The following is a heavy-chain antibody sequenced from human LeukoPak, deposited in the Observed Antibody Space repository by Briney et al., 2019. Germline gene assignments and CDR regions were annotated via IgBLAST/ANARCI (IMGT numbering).Heavy chain of an antibody. CDR3: ARPGSGELDIDY. J-gene: IGHJ4*02. CDR2: ISSNGGST. D-gene: IGHD1-26*01. V-gene: IGHV3-64*01. Sequence: PGGSLRLSCAASGFTFSSYAMHWVRQAPGKGLEYVSAISSNGGSTYYANSVKGRFTISRDNSKNTLYLQMGSLRAEDMAVYYCARPGSGELDIDYWGQGTLVTVSS. CDR1: GFTFSSYA.